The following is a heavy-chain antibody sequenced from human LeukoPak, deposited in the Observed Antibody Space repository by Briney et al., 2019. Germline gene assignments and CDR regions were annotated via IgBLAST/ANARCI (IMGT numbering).Heavy chain of an antibody. J-gene: IGHJ5*02. CDR1: GYTFTGNY. V-gene: IGHV1-2*02. Sequence: ASVKVSCKASGYTFTGNYMHWVRQAPGQGLEWMGWINPNSGGTKYAQKFQGRVTMTRDTSISTAYMELSRLRSDDTAVYYCARDFRAAMVSDWFDPWGQGTLVTVSS. D-gene: IGHD5-18*01. CDR2: INPNSGGT. CDR3: ARDFRAAMVSDWFDP.